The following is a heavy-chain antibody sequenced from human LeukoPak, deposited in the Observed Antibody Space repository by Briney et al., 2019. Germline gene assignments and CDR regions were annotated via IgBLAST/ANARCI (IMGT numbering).Heavy chain of an antibody. J-gene: IGHJ4*02. CDR3: ARGPPAEWFGEIDN. Sequence: SETLSLTCTVSGGSISSYYWSWIRQPPGKGLEWIGYIYYSGSTNYNPSLKSRVTISVDTSKNQFSLKLSSVTAADTAVYYCARGPPAEWFGEIDNWGQGTLVTVSS. D-gene: IGHD3-10*01. CDR2: IYYSGST. V-gene: IGHV4-59*01. CDR1: GGSISSYY.